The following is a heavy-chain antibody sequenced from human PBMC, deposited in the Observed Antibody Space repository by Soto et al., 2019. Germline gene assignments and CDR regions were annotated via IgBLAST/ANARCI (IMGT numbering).Heavy chain of an antibody. CDR2: ISSSGSTI. V-gene: IGHV3-48*03. J-gene: IGHJ6*02. CDR3: ARDLGDYYYYGMDV. CDR1: GFTFSSYE. Sequence: GGSLRLSCAASGFTFSSYEMNWVRQAPGKGLEWVSYISSSGSTIYYADSVKGRSTISRDNAKNSLYLQMNSLRAEDTAVYYCARDLGDYYYYGMDVWGQGTTVTVSS. D-gene: IGHD3-16*01.